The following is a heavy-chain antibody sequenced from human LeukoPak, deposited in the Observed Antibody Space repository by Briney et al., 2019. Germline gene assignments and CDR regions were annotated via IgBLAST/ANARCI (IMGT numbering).Heavy chain of an antibody. CDR2: IYYSGSS. CDR3: ARGGVYFDH. D-gene: IGHD3-16*01. V-gene: IGHV4-59*02. Sequence: PSETLSLTCTVSGDSVSSWSWIRQPPGEGREWGGYIYYSGSSNYNPSLKSRVIISVDRSKNQFSLKLDSVTAADTAVYYCARGGVYFDHWGQGTLVTVSS. J-gene: IGHJ4*02. CDR1: GDSVSS.